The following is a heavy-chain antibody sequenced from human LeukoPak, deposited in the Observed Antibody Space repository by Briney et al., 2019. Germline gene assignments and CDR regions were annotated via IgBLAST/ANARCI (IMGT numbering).Heavy chain of an antibody. CDR1: GFTFSRYG. Sequence: GRSLRLSCVASGFTFSRYGIHWVRQAPGKGLEWVAVISHDGSNNYYADSVKGRFTISRDNSKNTLYLQMISLRAEDTAVYYCAKDTCSGGSCYYYYGMDVWGQGTTVTVSS. D-gene: IGHD2-15*01. CDR2: ISHDGSNN. V-gene: IGHV3-30*18. J-gene: IGHJ6*02. CDR3: AKDTCSGGSCYYYYGMDV.